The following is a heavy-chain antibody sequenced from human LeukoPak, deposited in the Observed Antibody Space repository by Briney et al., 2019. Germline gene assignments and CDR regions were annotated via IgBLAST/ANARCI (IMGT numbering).Heavy chain of an antibody. CDR1: GGSISSYY. CDR2: IYYSGST. V-gene: IGHV4-59*12. Sequence: SETLSLTCTVSGGSISSYYWSWIRQPPGKGLEWIGYIYYSGSTNYNPSLKSRVTISVDTSKNQFSLKLSSVTAADTAVYYCARENEGVVVVAATSHYYYYMDVWGKGTTVTVSS. D-gene: IGHD2-15*01. J-gene: IGHJ6*03. CDR3: ARENEGVVVVAATSHYYYYMDV.